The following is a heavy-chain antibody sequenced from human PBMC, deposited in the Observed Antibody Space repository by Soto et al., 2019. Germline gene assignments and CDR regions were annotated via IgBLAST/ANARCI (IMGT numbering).Heavy chain of an antibody. CDR1: GGTFSSYA. CDR3: ARSQGSSTSLEIYYYYYYGMDV. Sequence: QVQLVQSGAEVKKPGSSVKVSCKASGGTFSSYAISWVRQAPGQGLEWMGGIIPIPGTAHYAQEFQGRFTITADESTSTAYMELSSLRSEDTAVYYCARSQGSSTSLEIYYYYYYGMDVWGQGTTVTVSS. D-gene: IGHD2-2*01. V-gene: IGHV1-69*01. CDR2: IIPIPGTA. J-gene: IGHJ6*02.